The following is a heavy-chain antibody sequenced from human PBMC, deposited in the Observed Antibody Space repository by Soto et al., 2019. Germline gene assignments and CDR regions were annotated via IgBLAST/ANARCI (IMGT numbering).Heavy chain of an antibody. CDR2: IYSGGST. Sequence: GGSLRLSCAASGFTVSSNYMSWVRQASGKGLEWVSVIYSGGSTYYADSVKGRFTISRHNSKNTLYLQMNSLRAEDTAVYYCAREMLRGNWNYGYWGQGTLVTVSS. D-gene: IGHD1-7*01. CDR3: AREMLRGNWNYGY. V-gene: IGHV3-53*04. CDR1: GFTVSSNY. J-gene: IGHJ4*02.